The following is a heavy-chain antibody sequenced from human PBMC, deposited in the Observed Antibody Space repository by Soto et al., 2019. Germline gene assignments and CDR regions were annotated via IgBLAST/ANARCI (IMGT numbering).Heavy chain of an antibody. V-gene: IGHV3-23*01. D-gene: IGHD3-9*01. CDR3: AKDLSPSYVNILTRPDY. Sequence: QPGGSLRLSGAASGFSFSGYSMHWVRQAPGKGLEWVSVLSASGSKIFYADSVRGRFTISRDNSKNTVYLKMDGLRPEDTAVYYCAKDLSPSYVNILTRPDYGGQRTLVTVSS. CDR2: LSASGSKI. CDR1: GFSFSGYS. J-gene: IGHJ4*02.